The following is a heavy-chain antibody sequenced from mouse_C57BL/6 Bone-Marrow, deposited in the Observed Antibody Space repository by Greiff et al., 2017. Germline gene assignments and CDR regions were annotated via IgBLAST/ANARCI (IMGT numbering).Heavy chain of an antibody. J-gene: IGHJ1*03. CDR2: INPNNGGT. CDR1: GYTFTDYY. V-gene: IGHV1-26*01. D-gene: IGHD1-1*01. CDR3: ARDGYYGSSYGYFDV. Sequence: VQLQQSGPELVKPGASVKISCKASGYTFTDYYMNWVKQSHGKSLEWIGDINPNNGGTSYNQKFKGKATLTVDKSSSTAYMELRSLTSEDSAVYYGARDGYYGSSYGYFDVWGTGTTVTVSS.